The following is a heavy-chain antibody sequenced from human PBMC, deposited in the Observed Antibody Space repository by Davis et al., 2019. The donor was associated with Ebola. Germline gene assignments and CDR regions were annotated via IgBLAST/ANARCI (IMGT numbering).Heavy chain of an antibody. CDR3: ARAGIVATGMDV. D-gene: IGHD5-12*01. Sequence: GESLKISCAASGFTFSSYEMNWVRQAPGKGLEWVSSISSSSSYIYYADSVKGRFTISRDNAKNSLYLQMNSLRAEDTAVYYCARAGIVATGMDVWGQGTTVTVSS. CDR1: GFTFSSYE. V-gene: IGHV3-21*01. CDR2: ISSSSSYI. J-gene: IGHJ6*02.